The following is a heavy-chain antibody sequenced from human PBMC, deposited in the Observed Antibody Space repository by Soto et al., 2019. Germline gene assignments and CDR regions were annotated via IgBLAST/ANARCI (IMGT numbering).Heavy chain of an antibody. V-gene: IGHV3-74*01. CDR2: ISGDGVTT. Sequence: EVQLVESGGDLVQRGGSLRLSCAASGFPFSSYWMHWVRHTPGKGLDWVARISGDGVTTYYADSVTGRFTVSRDNAKKTLSLQISGLRAEDTAVYYCAREYYGLLTGYYTDYWGQGTLVSFSS. D-gene: IGHD3-9*01. CDR1: GFPFSSYW. CDR3: AREYYGLLTGYYTDY. J-gene: IGHJ4*02.